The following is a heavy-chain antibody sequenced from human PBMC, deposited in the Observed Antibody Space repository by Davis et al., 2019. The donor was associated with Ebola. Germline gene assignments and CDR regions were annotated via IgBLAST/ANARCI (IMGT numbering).Heavy chain of an antibody. V-gene: IGHV4-4*07. Sequence: PSETLSLTCSVSGGSISSYYWSWIRQPAGKGPEWIGRIYSSGGSTTYNPSLKSRVTMSADTSKNQFSLKLSSVTAADTAVYYCARDRITIFGVVYLDYWGQGALVTVSS. CDR3: ARDRITIFGVVYLDY. J-gene: IGHJ4*02. CDR2: IYSSGGST. CDR1: GGSISSYY. D-gene: IGHD3-3*01.